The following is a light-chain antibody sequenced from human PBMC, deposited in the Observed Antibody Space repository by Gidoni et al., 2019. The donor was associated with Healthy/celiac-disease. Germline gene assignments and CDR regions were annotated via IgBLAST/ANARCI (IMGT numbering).Light chain of an antibody. CDR2: DAS. V-gene: IGKV1-33*01. CDR3: QQYDNLPIT. J-gene: IGKJ5*01. CDR1: QDISNY. Sequence: DIQMTQSPSSLSASGGDRVTITCQASQDISNYLNWYQQKPGKAPKLLIYDASNLETGVPSRFSGSGSGTDFTFTISSLQPEDIATYYCQQYDNLPITFXQXTRLEIK.